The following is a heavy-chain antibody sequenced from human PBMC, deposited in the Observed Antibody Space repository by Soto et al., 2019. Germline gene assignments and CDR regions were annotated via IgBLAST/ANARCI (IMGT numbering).Heavy chain of an antibody. Sequence: QVQLQESGPGLVKPSQTLSLTCTVSGGSISSGDYYWSWIRQPPGNGLEWIGYIYYSGSTYYNPSLKSRVTTSVDTSKNLFSLKLSSVTAADTAVYYCARYRGYVGLRSDPWGQGTLVTASS. D-gene: IGHD5-12*01. V-gene: IGHV4-30-4*01. J-gene: IGHJ5*02. CDR1: GGSISSGDYY. CDR2: IYYSGST. CDR3: ARYRGYVGLRSDP.